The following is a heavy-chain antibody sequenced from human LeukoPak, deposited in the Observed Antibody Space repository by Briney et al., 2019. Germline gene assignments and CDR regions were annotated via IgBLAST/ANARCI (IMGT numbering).Heavy chain of an antibody. J-gene: IGHJ4*02. CDR3: AKRSSPGTYYFDY. CDR2: IGSST. V-gene: IGHV3-23*01. CDR1: GFTFSTYA. D-gene: IGHD6-13*01. Sequence: GGSLRLSCAASGFTFSTYAMSWVRLAPGKGLEWVSSIGSSTHYADSVKGQFTISRDNSKNTLYLQMNSLRAEDTAVYYCAKRSSPGTYYFDYWGQGTLVTVSS.